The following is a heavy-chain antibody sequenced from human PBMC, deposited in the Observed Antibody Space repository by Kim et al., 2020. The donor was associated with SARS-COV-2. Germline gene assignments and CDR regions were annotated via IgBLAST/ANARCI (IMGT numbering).Heavy chain of an antibody. J-gene: IGHJ5*02. CDR3: ARDSHSSGWYGWFDP. Sequence: GGSLRLSCAASGFTFSSYAMHWVRQAPGKGLEWVAVISYDGSNKYYADSVKGRFTISRDNSKNTLYLQMNSLRAEDTAVYYCARDSHSSGWYGWFDPWGQGTLVTVSS. V-gene: IGHV3-30*04. CDR2: ISYDGSNK. D-gene: IGHD6-19*01. CDR1: GFTFSSYA.